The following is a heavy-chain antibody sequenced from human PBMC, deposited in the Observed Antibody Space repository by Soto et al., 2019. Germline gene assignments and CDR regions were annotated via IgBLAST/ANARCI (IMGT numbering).Heavy chain of an antibody. CDR1: GFTFTSSA. V-gene: IGHV1-58*02. Sequence: SVKVSCKASGFTFTSSAMQWVRQARGQRLEWIGWIVVGSGNTNYAQRFQERVTITRDMSTSTVYMELRSLTSEDTAVYYCARDVIGHDNYETIGYYFDHWGQGTLVTVSS. J-gene: IGHJ4*02. CDR2: IVVGSGNT. D-gene: IGHD3-22*01. CDR3: ARDVIGHDNYETIGYYFDH.